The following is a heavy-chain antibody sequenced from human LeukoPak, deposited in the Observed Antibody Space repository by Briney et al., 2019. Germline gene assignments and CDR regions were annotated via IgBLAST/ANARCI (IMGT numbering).Heavy chain of an antibody. J-gene: IGHJ6*03. CDR3: ARDPYGGEYGDYYYYYMDV. CDR1: GFTFSSYN. CDR2: ITSSSTYR. V-gene: IGHV3-21*01. Sequence: GGSLRLSCAASGFTFSSYNMNWVRQAPGKGLEWVSSITSSSTYRYYADSVKGRFTISRDNAKNSLYLQINSLTAEDTAVYYCARDPYGGEYGDYYYYYMDVWGKGTTVTISS. D-gene: IGHD4/OR15-4a*01.